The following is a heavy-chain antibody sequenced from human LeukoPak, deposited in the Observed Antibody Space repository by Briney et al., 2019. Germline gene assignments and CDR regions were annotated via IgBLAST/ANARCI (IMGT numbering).Heavy chain of an antibody. CDR2: IRFDESRE. CDR1: GFTFSRYG. J-gene: IGHJ4*02. V-gene: IGHV3-30*02. Sequence: PGGSLRLSCEASGFTFSRYGMHWVRRAPGKGLEWVAFIRFDESREFYADSVKGRFIVSRDNSKNTLYLQMYSLKPEDTAVYYCAKALVTTLAGTYCCDYWGQGTVVTVSS. D-gene: IGHD6-19*01. CDR3: AKALVTTLAGTYCCDY.